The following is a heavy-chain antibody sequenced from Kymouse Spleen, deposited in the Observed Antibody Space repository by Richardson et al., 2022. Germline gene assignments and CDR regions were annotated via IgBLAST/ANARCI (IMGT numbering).Heavy chain of an antibody. V-gene: IGHV4-31*03. J-gene: IGHJ6*02. D-gene: IGHD5-18,IGHD5-18*01. Sequence: QVQLQESGPGLVKPSQTLSLTCTVSGGSISSGGYYWSWIRQHPGKGLEWIGYIYYSGSTYYNPSLKSRVTISVDTSKNQFSLKLSSVTAADTAVYYCARDRTAMVKGYYYGMDVWGQGTTVTVSS. CDR3: ARDRTAMVKGYYYGMDV. CDR1: GGSISSGGYY. CDR2: IYYSGST.